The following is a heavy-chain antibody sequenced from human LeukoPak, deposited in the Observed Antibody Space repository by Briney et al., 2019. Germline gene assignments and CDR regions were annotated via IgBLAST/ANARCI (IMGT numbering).Heavy chain of an antibody. Sequence: PSETLSLTCTVSGGSISSYYWSWIRPPPGKGLEGIGYIYTSGSTNYTPSLKSRVTISVDTSKNQFSLKLSSVTAADTAVCYCARLRGYCSSTSCSWFYPWGQGTLVNVSS. CDR3: ARLRGYCSSTSCSWFYP. J-gene: IGHJ5*02. CDR1: GGSISSYY. V-gene: IGHV4-4*09. CDR2: IYTSGST. D-gene: IGHD2-2*01.